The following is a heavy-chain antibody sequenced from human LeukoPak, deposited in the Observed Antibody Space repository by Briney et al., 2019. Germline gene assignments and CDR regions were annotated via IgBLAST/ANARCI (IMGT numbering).Heavy chain of an antibody. J-gene: IGHJ4*02. D-gene: IGHD1-7*01. CDR3: AKVDRGLELRAPPVY. CDR2: ISYDGSNK. V-gene: IGHV3-30*18. Sequence: GRSLRLSCAASGLTFSSYGMHWVRQAPGKGLEWVAVISYDGSNKYYADSVKGRFTISRDNSKNTLYLQMNSLRAEDTAVYYCAKVDRGLELRAPPVYWGQGTLVTVSS. CDR1: GLTFSSYG.